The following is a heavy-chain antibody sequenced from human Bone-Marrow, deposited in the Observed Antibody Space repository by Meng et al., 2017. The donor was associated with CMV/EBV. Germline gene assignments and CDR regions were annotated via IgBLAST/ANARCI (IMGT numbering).Heavy chain of an antibody. D-gene: IGHD1-1*01. CDR2: IRTKTNDYAT. CDR3: STLGIGTREC. Sequence: GGSLRLSCAASGFTFSGATMHWVRQASGKRLEWVGHIRTKTNDYATSYAASVKGRFTISRDDSKDTAYLQMNSLKTEDTAVYYCSTLGIGTRECWGQGTLVTVSS. CDR1: GFTFSGAT. V-gene: IGHV3-73*01. J-gene: IGHJ4*02.